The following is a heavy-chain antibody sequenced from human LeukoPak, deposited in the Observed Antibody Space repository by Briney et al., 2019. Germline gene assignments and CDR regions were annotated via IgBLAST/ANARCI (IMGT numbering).Heavy chain of an antibody. D-gene: IGHD3-22*01. CDR1: GYTFTGYY. J-gene: IGHJ4*02. CDR2: INPNSDGT. V-gene: IGHV1-2*02. Sequence: GASVKVSCKASGYTFTGYYMHWVRQAPGQGLEWMGWINPNSDGTNYAQKFQGRVTMTRDTSISTAYMELSRLRSDDTAVYYCARDRYYYDSSGYLFNWGQGTLVTVSS. CDR3: ARDRYYYDSSGYLFN.